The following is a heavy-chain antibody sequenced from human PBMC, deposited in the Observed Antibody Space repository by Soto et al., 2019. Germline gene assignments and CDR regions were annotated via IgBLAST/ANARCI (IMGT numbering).Heavy chain of an antibody. V-gene: IGHV4-59*01. CDR1: GGSISSYY. CDR2: IYYSGST. CDR3: ARSCDSLGYGPFGP. D-gene: IGHD2-15*01. Sequence: SETLSLTCTVSGGSISSYYWSWIRQPPGKGLEWIGYIYYSGSTNYNPSLKSRVTISVDTSKNQFSLKLSSVTAADTAVYYCARSCDSLGYGPFGPWGQGTLVTVSS. J-gene: IGHJ5*02.